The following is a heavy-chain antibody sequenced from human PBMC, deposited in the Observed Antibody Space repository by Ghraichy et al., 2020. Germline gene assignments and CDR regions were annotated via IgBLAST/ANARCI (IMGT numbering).Heavy chain of an antibody. CDR3: AREIPPSYDFLTGQVTHFFDG. D-gene: IGHD3-9*01. V-gene: IGHV4-59*01. CDR1: GGSISTYH. Sequence: SETLSLTCTVSGGSISTYHWTWIRQPPGKGLEWIGYIYHTGTTNYNPSLDSRLTISLDTSKSQFSLELSSVTAADTAVYFCAREIPPSYDFLTGQVTHFFDGWGRGILITVSS. CDR2: IYHTGTT. J-gene: IGHJ4*02.